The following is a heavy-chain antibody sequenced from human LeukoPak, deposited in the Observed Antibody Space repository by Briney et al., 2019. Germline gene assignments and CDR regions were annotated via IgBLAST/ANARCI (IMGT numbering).Heavy chain of an antibody. CDR2: IYYTGST. CDR3: ARMSLDKYDDKGNYWYNWFDP. CDR1: GGSISSYY. Sequence: RASETLSLTCTVSGGSISSYYWSWVRQPPGKGLEWIGHIYYTGSTTYSPSLKSRVTISLDTSKKQFFLKLSSVTAADTAVYFCARMSLDKYDDKGNYWYNWFDPWGQGTLVTVSS. J-gene: IGHJ5*02. V-gene: IGHV4-59*01. D-gene: IGHD3-16*01.